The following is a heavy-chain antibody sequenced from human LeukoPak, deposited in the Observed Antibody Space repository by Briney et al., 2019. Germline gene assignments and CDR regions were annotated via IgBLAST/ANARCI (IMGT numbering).Heavy chain of an antibody. CDR2: SISDGSST. Sequence: GGSLRLSCAASGFTFKTYWMHWVRQAPGKGLVWVSHSISDGSSTSYADSVRGRFTISRDNAKNTLYLQMNSLRAEDTAVYYCARDLKGPVNDVFDMWGQGTMVTVSS. D-gene: IGHD4-23*01. CDR3: ARDLKGPVNDVFDM. CDR1: GFTFKTYW. V-gene: IGHV3-74*01. J-gene: IGHJ3*02.